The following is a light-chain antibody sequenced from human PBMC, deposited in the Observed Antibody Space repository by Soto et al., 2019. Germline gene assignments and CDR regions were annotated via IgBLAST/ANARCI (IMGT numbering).Light chain of an antibody. CDR3: SSYAGNKVI. CDR1: SSDVGGYNY. V-gene: IGLV2-8*01. Sequence: QSALTQPPSASGSPGQSVTISCTGTSSDVGGYNYVSWYQQHPDKAPNLIIYEVSKWPSGVPDRFSGSKSSNTASLTVSGLQAEDEADYYCSSYAGNKVIFGGGTQLTVL. CDR2: EVS. J-gene: IGLJ2*01.